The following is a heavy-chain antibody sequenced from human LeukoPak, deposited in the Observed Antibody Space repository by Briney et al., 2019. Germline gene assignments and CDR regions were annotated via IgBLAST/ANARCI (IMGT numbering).Heavy chain of an antibody. V-gene: IGHV1-69*05. D-gene: IGHD6-13*01. CDR3: ARDKQAAAGTVSWFDP. Sequence: GSSVKVSCKASGGTFSSYAISWVRQAPGQGLEWMGGIIPIFGTANYAQKFQGRVTITTDESTSTAYMELSSLRSEDTAVYYCARDKQAAAGTVSWFDPWGQGTLVTVSS. CDR2: IIPIFGTA. J-gene: IGHJ5*02. CDR1: GGTFSSYA.